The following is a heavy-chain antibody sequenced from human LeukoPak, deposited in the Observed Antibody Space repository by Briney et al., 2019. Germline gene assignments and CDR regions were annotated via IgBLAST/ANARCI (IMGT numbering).Heavy chain of an antibody. Sequence: GESLKISCKGSGYSFPNYWIGWVRQMPGKGLEWMGIIYPADSDTRYSPSFEGQVTISADMSIRTAYLQWSSLKASDTAMYYCARRIAGAGSDYWGQGTLVTVSS. CDR2: IYPADSDT. J-gene: IGHJ4*02. V-gene: IGHV5-51*01. CDR3: ARRIAGAGSDY. D-gene: IGHD6-13*01. CDR1: GYSFPNYW.